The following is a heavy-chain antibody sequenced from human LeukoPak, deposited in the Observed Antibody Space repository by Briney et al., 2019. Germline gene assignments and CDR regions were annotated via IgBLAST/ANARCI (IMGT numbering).Heavy chain of an antibody. J-gene: IGHJ4*02. D-gene: IGHD3-10*01. V-gene: IGHV3-23*01. CDR1: GFTFTSYA. CDR2: ISGSGGST. Sequence: PGGSLRLSCAASGFTFTSYAMSWVRQAPGKGLEWVSGISGSGGSTYYADSVKGRFTISRDNSKNTLYLQMNSLRAEDTAIYYCAKDRGSGSGSWYFDFWGQGTLVTVSS. CDR3: AKDRGSGSGSWYFDF.